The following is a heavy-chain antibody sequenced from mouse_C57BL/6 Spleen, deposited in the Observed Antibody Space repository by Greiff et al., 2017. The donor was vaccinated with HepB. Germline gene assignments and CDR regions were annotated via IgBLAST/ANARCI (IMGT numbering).Heavy chain of an antibody. J-gene: IGHJ2*01. CDR1: GFTFSSYG. CDR3: ARHDFYYFDY. V-gene: IGHV5-6*01. Sequence: EVMLVESGGDLVKPGGSLKLSCAASGFTFSSYGMSWVRQTPDKRLEWVATISSGGSYTYYPDSVKGRFTISRDNAKNTLYLQMSSLKSEDTAVYYCARHDFYYFDYWGQGTTLTVSS. CDR2: ISSGGSYT. D-gene: IGHD2-13*01.